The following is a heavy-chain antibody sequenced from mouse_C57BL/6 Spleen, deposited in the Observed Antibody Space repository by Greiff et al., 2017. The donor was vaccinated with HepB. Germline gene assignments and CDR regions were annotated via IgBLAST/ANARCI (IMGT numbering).Heavy chain of an antibody. V-gene: IGHV14-1*01. CDR2: IDPDDGDT. CDR3: TTGGTTGVALDY. CDR1: GFTFNDYY. J-gene: IGHJ2*01. D-gene: IGHD1-1*01. Sequence: EVKLMESGAELVRPGASVKLSCTASGFTFNDYYMHWVKQRPEQGLEWIGRIDPDDGDTEYAPKFQGKATMTADTSSNTAYLQLSSLTSEDTAVYYCTTGGTTGVALDYWGQGTTLTVSS.